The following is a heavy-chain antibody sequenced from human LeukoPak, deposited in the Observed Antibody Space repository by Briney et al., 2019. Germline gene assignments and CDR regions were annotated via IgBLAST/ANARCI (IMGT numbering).Heavy chain of an antibody. V-gene: IGHV1-18*01. CDR1: GYNFNRCT. CDR2: VSTSNGDT. CDR3: ARVLDTSMVTPGFDS. Sequence: ASVKVSCKTSGYNFNRCTITWVRQAPGQGLEWMGWVSTSNGDTNYAENFQGRLTMTTETVTKTAYMELRRLRSGDTAIYFCARVLDTSMVTPGFDSWGQGTLVTVSS. D-gene: IGHD5-18*01. J-gene: IGHJ4*02.